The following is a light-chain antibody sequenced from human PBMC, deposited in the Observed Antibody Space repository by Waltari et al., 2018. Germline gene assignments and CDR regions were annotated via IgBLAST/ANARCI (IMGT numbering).Light chain of an antibody. J-gene: IGKJ1*01. V-gene: IGKV1-5*03. Sequence: DIQMTQSPSTLSASVGDRVTITCRASQSISSWLAWYQQKPGKAPKLLSYKASTLESGVPSRFSGSGSGTEFTLAIYSLQPDDFATYYCQQYNSYPWTFGQGTKVEIK. CDR2: KAS. CDR1: QSISSW. CDR3: QQYNSYPWT.